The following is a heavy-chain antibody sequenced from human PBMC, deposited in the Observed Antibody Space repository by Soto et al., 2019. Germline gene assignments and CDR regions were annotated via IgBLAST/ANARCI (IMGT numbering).Heavy chain of an antibody. CDR2: INPKTGGT. Sequence: QVQLLQSGAEVKKPGTSVRVSCKASGYIFSGYYIHWLRQAPGQGLEWMGWINPKTGGTKNTQKCQGRVTMTRDTSRSTAYMELSSLTSDDTAVYYCARDEIQLWFEGPPFDYWGQGTLVTVSS. CDR3: ARDEIQLWFEGPPFDY. V-gene: IGHV1-2*02. J-gene: IGHJ4*02. CDR1: GYIFSGYY. D-gene: IGHD5-18*01.